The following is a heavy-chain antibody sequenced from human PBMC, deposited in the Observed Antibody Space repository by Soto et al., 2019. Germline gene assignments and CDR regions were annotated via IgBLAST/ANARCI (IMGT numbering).Heavy chain of an antibody. CDR1: GGSISSSSYY. V-gene: IGHV4-39*01. D-gene: IGHD2-2*01. J-gene: IGHJ5*02. CDR2: IYYSGST. CDR3: ARHGGCSSTSCYPNWFDP. Sequence: SETLSLTCTVSGGSISSSSYYWGWIRQPPGKGLEWIGSIYYSGSTYYNPSLKSRVTISVDTSKNQFSLKLSSVTAADTAVYYCARHGGCSSTSCYPNWFDPWGQGTLGTVSS.